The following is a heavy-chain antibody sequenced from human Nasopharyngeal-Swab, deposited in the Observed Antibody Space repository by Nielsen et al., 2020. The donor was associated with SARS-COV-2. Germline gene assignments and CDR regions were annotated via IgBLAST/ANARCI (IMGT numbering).Heavy chain of an antibody. D-gene: IGHD2-2*01. CDR1: GGSISSSSYY. Sequence: SETLSLTCTVSGGSISSSSYYWGWIRQPPGKGLEWIGSIYYSGSTYYNPSLKSRVTISVDTSKNQFSLKLSSVTAADTAVYYCAREVVPAAIPYYYYGMDVWGQGTTVTVSS. J-gene: IGHJ6*02. V-gene: IGHV4-39*07. CDR3: AREVVPAAIPYYYYGMDV. CDR2: IYYSGST.